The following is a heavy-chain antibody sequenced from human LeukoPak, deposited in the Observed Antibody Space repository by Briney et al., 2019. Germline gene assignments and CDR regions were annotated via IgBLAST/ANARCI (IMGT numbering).Heavy chain of an antibody. CDR1: GGSISSGGYS. D-gene: IGHD4-17*01. V-gene: IGHV4-31*03. CDR2: IYYSGSA. Sequence: SETLSLTCTVSGGSISSGGYSWSWIRQHPGKGLEWIGYIYYSGSAYYNPSLKSRATISVDTSKNQFSLKLSSVTAADTAVYYCARGGTQNGDYAPLDYWGQGTLVTVSS. J-gene: IGHJ4*02. CDR3: ARGGTQNGDYAPLDY.